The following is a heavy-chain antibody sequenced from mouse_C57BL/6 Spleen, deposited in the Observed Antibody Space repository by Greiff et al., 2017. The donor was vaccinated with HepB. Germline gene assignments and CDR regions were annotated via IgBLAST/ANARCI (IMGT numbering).Heavy chain of an antibody. CDR1: GYAFSSYW. J-gene: IGHJ4*01. D-gene: IGHD4-1*01. Sequence: VKLQQSGAELVKPGASVKISCKASGYAFSSYWMNWVKQRPGKGLEWIGQIYPGDGDTNYNGKFKGKATLTADKSSSTAYMQLSSLTSEDSAVYFCARSLTGTRAMDYWGQGTSVTVSS. CDR2: IYPGDGDT. V-gene: IGHV1-80*01. CDR3: ARSLTGTRAMDY.